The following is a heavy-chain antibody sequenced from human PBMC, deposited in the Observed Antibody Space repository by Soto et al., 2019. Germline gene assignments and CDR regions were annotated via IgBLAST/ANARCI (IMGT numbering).Heavy chain of an antibody. J-gene: IGHJ4*02. Sequence: SETLSLTCTVSGGSISSGDYYWSWIRQPPGKGLEWIGYIYYSGSTYYNPSLKSRVTISVDTSKNQFSLKLSSVTAADTAVYYCARGLAVLRFLEWLLNYFDYWGQGTLVTVSS. CDR1: GGSISSGDYY. V-gene: IGHV4-30-4*01. CDR3: ARGLAVLRFLEWLLNYFDY. CDR2: IYYSGST. D-gene: IGHD3-3*01.